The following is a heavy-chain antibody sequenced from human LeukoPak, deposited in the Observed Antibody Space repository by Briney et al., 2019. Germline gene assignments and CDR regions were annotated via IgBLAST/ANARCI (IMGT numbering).Heavy chain of an antibody. CDR1: GYTFTSYD. CDR3: ARGRTTGTTRYWFDP. Sequence: ASVKVSCKASGYTFTSYDINWVRQATGQGLEWMGWMNPNSSNTGYAQKFQGRVTMTRNTSISTAYMELSSLRSEDTAVYYCARGRTTGTTRYWFDPWGQGTLVTVSS. D-gene: IGHD1-1*01. J-gene: IGHJ5*02. V-gene: IGHV1-8*01. CDR2: MNPNSSNT.